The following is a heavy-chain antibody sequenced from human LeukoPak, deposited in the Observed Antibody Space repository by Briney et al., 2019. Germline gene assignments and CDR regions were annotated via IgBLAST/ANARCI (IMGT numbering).Heavy chain of an antibody. CDR1: GGSISSSSYY. J-gene: IGHJ4*02. CDR3: ASGRVLRYFDWLPPPNDY. Sequence: PSETLSLTCTVSGGSISSSSYYWGWIRQPPGKGLEWIGSIYYSGSTYYNPSLKSRVTISVDTSKNQFSLKLSSVTAADTAVYYCASGRVLRYFDWLPPPNDYWGQGTLVTVSP. CDR2: IYYSGST. V-gene: IGHV4-39*01. D-gene: IGHD3-9*01.